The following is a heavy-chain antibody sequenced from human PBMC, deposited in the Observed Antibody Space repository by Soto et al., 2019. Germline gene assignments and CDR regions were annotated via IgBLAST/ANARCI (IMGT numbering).Heavy chain of an antibody. CDR1: GFVFKDSS. J-gene: IGHJ4*02. CDR3: TRLVRAAQDY. Sequence: EVLLVESGGGLVQPGGSLKISCAASGFVFKDSSINWVRQASGKGLEWVGRIRDRAFSYATAYAAYVKGRFTISRDDSTNTAYLQMNSLKTEDTAIYYCTRLVRAAQDYWGQGTLVTVSS. D-gene: IGHD2-15*01. V-gene: IGHV3-73*01. CDR2: IRDRAFSYAT.